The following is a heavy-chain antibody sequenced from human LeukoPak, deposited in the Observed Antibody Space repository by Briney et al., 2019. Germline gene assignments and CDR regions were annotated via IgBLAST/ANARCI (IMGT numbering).Heavy chain of an antibody. D-gene: IGHD6-19*01. J-gene: IGHJ6*03. CDR3: ARDSLEQWLQTNDHYYYMDV. Sequence: ASVKVSCKASGYTFTGYYMHWVRQAPGQGLEWMGWISAYNGNTNYAQKLQGRVTMTTDTSTSTAYMELRSLRSDDTAVYYCARDSLEQWLQTNDHYYYMDVWGKGTTVTVSS. V-gene: IGHV1-18*04. CDR2: ISAYNGNT. CDR1: GYTFTGYY.